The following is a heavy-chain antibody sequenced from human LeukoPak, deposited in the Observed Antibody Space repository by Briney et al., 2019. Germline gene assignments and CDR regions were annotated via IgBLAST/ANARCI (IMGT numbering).Heavy chain of an antibody. D-gene: IGHD3-22*01. CDR2: IYTSGST. Sequence: PSETLSLTCTVSGGSISSGSYYWSWIRQPAGKGLEWIGRIYTSGSTNYNPSLKSRVTISVDTSKNQFSLKLSSVTAADTAVYYCARSSSGYLRYYFDYWGQGTLVTVSS. CDR1: GGSISSGSYY. V-gene: IGHV4-61*02. CDR3: ARSSSGYLRYYFDY. J-gene: IGHJ4*02.